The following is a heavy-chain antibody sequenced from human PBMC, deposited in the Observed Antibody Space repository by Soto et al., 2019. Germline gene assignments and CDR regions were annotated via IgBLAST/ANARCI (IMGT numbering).Heavy chain of an antibody. D-gene: IGHD2-2*02. CDR3: ARPKYPDAKEPLGAFDY. Sequence: GESLKISCKGSGYSFTSYWIGWVRQMPGKGLEWMGIIYPGDSDTRYSPSFQGQVTISADKSISTAYLQWSSLKASDTAMYYCARPKYPDAKEPLGAFDYWGQGTLVTVSS. J-gene: IGHJ4*02. V-gene: IGHV5-51*01. CDR1: GYSFTSYW. CDR2: IYPGDSDT.